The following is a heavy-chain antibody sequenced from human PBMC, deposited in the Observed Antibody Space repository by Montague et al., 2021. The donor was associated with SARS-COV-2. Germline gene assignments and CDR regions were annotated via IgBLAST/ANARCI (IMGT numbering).Heavy chain of an antibody. D-gene: IGHD2-8*01. CDR1: GFTFSSYA. J-gene: IGHJ4*02. Sequence: SLRLSCAASGFTFSSYAMHWVRQAPGKGLEWVAVISYDGSNKYYADSVKGRFTISRDNSKNTLYLQMNSLRAEDTAVYYCAREDPTRVLTPYFDYWGQGTLVTVSS. CDR3: AREDPTRVLTPYFDY. CDR2: ISYDGSNK. V-gene: IGHV3-30*04.